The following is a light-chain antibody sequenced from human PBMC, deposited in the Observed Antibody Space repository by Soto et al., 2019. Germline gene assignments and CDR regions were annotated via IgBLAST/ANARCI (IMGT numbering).Light chain of an antibody. Sequence: QSVLTQPPSVSEALGQRVTSSCTGSSSNIGAGYDVHWYQQLPGTAPKLLIYGNSNRPSGVPDRFSGSKSGTSASLAITGLQAEDEADYYCQSYDSSLSGVVFGGGTKLTVL. CDR2: GNS. J-gene: IGLJ2*01. CDR1: SSNIGAGYD. CDR3: QSYDSSLSGVV. V-gene: IGLV1-40*01.